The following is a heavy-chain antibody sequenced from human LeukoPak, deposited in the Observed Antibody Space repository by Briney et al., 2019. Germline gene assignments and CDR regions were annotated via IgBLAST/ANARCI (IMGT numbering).Heavy chain of an antibody. CDR2: IYTSGST. V-gene: IGHV4-61*02. CDR1: GGSISSGSYY. D-gene: IGHD3-3*01. CDR3: ARSTYYDFWSGYFDY. J-gene: IGHJ4*02. Sequence: SETLSLTCTVSGGSISSGSYYWSWIRQPAGKGLEWIGRIYTSGSTNYNPSLKSRVTISVDTSKNQFSLKLSSVTAAYTAVYYCARSTYYDFWSGYFDYWGQGTLVTVSS.